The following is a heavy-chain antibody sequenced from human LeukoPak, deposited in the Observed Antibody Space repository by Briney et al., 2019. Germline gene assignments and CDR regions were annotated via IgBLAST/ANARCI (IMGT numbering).Heavy chain of an antibody. CDR3: AREPAHYYYYYMDV. CDR1: GFTFSSYS. Sequence: PGGSLRLSCAASGFTFSSYSMNWVRQAPGKGLEWVSSISSSSSYIYYADSVKGRFTISRDNAKNSLYLQMNSLRAEDTAVYYCAREPAHYYYYYMDVWGKGTTVTVSS. CDR2: ISSSSSYI. J-gene: IGHJ6*03. V-gene: IGHV3-21*01.